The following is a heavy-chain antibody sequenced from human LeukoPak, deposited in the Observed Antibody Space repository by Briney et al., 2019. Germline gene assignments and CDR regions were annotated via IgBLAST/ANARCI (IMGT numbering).Heavy chain of an antibody. J-gene: IGHJ6*03. CDR2: INPNSGGT. Sequence: ASVKVSCKASGYTFTGYYMHWVRQAPGQGLEWMGWINPNSGGTNYAQKLQGRVTMTTDTSTSTAYMELRSLRSDDTAVYYCARQYCSSTSCYFSSHARGYMDVWGKGTTVTIPS. D-gene: IGHD2-2*01. CDR1: GYTFTGYY. V-gene: IGHV1-2*02. CDR3: ARQYCSSTSCYFSSHARGYMDV.